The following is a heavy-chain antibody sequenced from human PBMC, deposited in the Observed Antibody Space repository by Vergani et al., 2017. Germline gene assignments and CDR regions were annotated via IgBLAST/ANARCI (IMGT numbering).Heavy chain of an antibody. CDR3: ASGYYDSSGYCFDY. V-gene: IGHV3-48*03. CDR2: ISSSGSTI. Sequence: EVQLVESGGGLVQPGGSLRLSCAASGFTFSSYEMNWVRQAPGKGLEWVSYISSSGSTIYYADSVKGRFTISRDNAKNSLYLQMNSLRAEDTAVYYCASGYYDSSGYCFDYWGQGTLVTVSS. CDR1: GFTFSSYE. D-gene: IGHD3-22*01. J-gene: IGHJ4*02.